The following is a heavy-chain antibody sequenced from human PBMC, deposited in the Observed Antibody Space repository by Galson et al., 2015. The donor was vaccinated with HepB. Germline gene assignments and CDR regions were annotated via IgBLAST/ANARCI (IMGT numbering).Heavy chain of an antibody. CDR2: LNAGNGNT. CDR1: GYTFTSYA. D-gene: IGHD3-22*01. CDR3: ARDRDYDSSTFDY. Sequence: SVKASCKASGYTFTSYAIHWPRQAPGQRLEWMGWLNAGNGNTKYSQKFQGRVTITRDTSASTAYMELSSLRSEDTAVYYCARDRDYDSSTFDYWGQGTLVTVSS. V-gene: IGHV1-3*01. J-gene: IGHJ4*02.